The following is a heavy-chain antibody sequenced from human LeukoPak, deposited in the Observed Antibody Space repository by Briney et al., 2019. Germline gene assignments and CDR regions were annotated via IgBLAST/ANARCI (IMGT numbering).Heavy chain of an antibody. V-gene: IGHV4-59*01. CDR1: GGSISSYY. J-gene: IGHJ4*02. Sequence: SETLSLTCTVSGGSISSYYWSWIRQPPGKGLEWIGYMSHSGNTNYNPSLKSRVSLSVDTSKKQLSLKLSSVTAADTAVYYCARDSFDYWGQGTLVTVSS. CDR2: MSHSGNT. CDR3: ARDSFDY.